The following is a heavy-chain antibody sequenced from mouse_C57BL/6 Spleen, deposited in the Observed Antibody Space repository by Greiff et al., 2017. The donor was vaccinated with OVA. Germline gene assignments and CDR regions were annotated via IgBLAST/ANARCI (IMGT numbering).Heavy chain of an antibody. CDR2: ISSGSSTI. V-gene: IGHV5-17*01. CDR3: ASWTAWFAY. J-gene: IGHJ3*01. CDR1: GFTFSDYG. Sequence: EVKVEESGGGLVKPGGSLKLSCAASGFTFSDYGMHWVRQAPEKGLEWVAYISSGSSTIYYADTVKGRFTISRDNAKNTLFLQMTSLRSEDTAMYYCASWTAWFAYWGQGTLVTVSA.